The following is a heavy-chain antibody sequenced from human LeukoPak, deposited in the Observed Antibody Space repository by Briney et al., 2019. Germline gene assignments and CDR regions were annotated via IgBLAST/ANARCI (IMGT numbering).Heavy chain of an antibody. D-gene: IGHD5-18*01. CDR1: GYTFTNYY. V-gene: IGHV1-46*01. J-gene: IGHJ4*02. Sequence: GASVKVSCKASGYTFTNYYIHWVRQAPGQGLEWMGIINPSGGSTNYAQKFQGRVTMTRDMSTNTVYMELSSLRSEDTAVYYCARETAVGETAMADYWGQGTLVTVSS. CDR2: INPSGGST. CDR3: ARETAVGETAMADY.